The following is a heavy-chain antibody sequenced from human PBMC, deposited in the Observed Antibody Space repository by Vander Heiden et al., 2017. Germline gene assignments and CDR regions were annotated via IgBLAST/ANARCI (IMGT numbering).Heavy chain of an antibody. Sequence: EVQLVQSGGRVVRPGGSLRLSCIASGFSFGDYGMHWVRQGPGKGPEWVSGLDWNGGAINYADSVRGRFTISRDNAKKSLYLQMNNVRAEDTAVYYCARDPTPFTVTPYYFDYWGQGALVTVSS. CDR2: LDWNGGAI. CDR1: GFSFGDYG. J-gene: IGHJ4*02. D-gene: IGHD4-4*01. CDR3: ARDPTPFTVTPYYFDY. V-gene: IGHV3-20*04.